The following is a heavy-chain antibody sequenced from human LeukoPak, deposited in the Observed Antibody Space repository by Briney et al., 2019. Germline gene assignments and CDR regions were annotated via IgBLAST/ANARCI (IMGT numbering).Heavy chain of an antibody. J-gene: IGHJ4*02. D-gene: IGHD5-18*01. CDR2: INHSGST. V-gene: IGHV4-34*01. CDR3: ASLGYNHALGY. Sequence: SETLSLTCAVYGGSFSGYYWSWIRQPPGKGLEWIGEINHSGSTNYNPSLKSRVTISVDTSKNQFSLKLSSVTAADTAVYYCASLGYNHALGYWGQGTLVTVSS. CDR1: GGSFSGYY.